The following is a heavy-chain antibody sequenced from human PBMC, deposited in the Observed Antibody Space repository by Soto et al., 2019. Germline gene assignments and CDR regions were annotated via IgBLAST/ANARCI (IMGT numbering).Heavy chain of an antibody. CDR1: GFSLSTSGVG. V-gene: IGHV2-5*02. Sequence: QITLKESGPTLVKPTQTLTLTCTFSGFSLSTSGVGVGWIRQPPGKALEWLALIYWDDDKRYSPSLKSRLTITXYTSKNQVVLTMTNMDPVDTATYYCAHRRVELYFDYWGQGTLVTVSS. CDR2: IYWDDDK. D-gene: IGHD1-7*01. CDR3: AHRRVELYFDY. J-gene: IGHJ4*02.